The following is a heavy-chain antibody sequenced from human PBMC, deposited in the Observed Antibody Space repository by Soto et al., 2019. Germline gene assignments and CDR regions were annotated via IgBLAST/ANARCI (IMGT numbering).Heavy chain of an antibody. D-gene: IGHD2-15*01. V-gene: IGHV3-74*01. CDR2: IDGDGSTT. CDR1: GFTFSTYW. CDR3: ARGGWCSGHNCPFDY. J-gene: IGHJ4*02. Sequence: EVQLVESGGGLVQPGGSLRLSCAVSGFTFSTYWMHWVRQAPGKGLVWVSRIDGDGSTTNYADSVKGRFTVSRDNAKNTMYLQMNRLRDEDTAVYYSARGGWCSGHNCPFDYWGQGILVPVSS.